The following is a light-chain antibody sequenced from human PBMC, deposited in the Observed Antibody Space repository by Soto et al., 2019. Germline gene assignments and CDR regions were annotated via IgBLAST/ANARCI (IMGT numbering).Light chain of an antibody. V-gene: IGKV3-15*01. CDR2: GAS. CDR1: QSVDSN. CDR3: QQYNNWPRT. J-gene: IGKJ5*01. Sequence: IVMTQSPATLSVSPGERVTLSCRVSQSVDSNFAWYQQRPGQAPRLLIYGASTRATGIPARFSGSGSGTEFTLTISSLQSEDFAVYYCQQYNNWPRTFGQGTRLE.